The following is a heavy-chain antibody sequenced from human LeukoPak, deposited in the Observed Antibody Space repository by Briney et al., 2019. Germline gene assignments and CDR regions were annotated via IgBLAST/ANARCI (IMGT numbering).Heavy chain of an antibody. CDR1: GFTFSSYS. CDR3: ARDGSGRVPEMSAPDY. D-gene: IGHD3-10*01. CDR2: IRSSMRTI. J-gene: IGHJ4*02. V-gene: IGHV3-48*01. Sequence: GSLRLSCAASGFTFSSYSMNWVRRAPGKGLEWLSYIRSSMRTIYHADSVKGRFTISRDNAKNSLYLQMNSLRAEDTAVYYCARDGSGRVPEMSAPDYWGQGTLVTVSS.